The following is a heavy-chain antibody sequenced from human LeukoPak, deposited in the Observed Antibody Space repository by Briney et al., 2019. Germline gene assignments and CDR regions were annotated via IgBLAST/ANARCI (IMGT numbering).Heavy chain of an antibody. Sequence: ASVKVSCKASGYTFTGYYMHWVRQAPGQGLEWMGWINPNSGGTNYAQKFQGRVTMTRDTSISTAYMVLSRLRSDDTAVYYCARDHCSSTSCYDLDVWGQGTTVTVSS. V-gene: IGHV1-2*02. CDR2: INPNSGGT. CDR1: GYTFTGYY. CDR3: ARDHCSSTSCYDLDV. D-gene: IGHD2-2*01. J-gene: IGHJ6*02.